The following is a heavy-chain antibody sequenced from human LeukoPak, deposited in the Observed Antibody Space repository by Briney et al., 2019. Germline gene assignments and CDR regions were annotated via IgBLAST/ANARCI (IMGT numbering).Heavy chain of an antibody. CDR2: INTHSGGT. Sequence: ASVKVSCKASGYTFTDYYMHWVRQAPGQGLEWVGWINTHSGGTSYAQKFQGRVTMTRDTSISTGFMELKGLGSDDTAVYYCARSRISAPVDYWGQGTLVTVSS. CDR1: GYTFTDYY. V-gene: IGHV1-2*02. D-gene: IGHD6-6*01. CDR3: ARSRISAPVDY. J-gene: IGHJ4*02.